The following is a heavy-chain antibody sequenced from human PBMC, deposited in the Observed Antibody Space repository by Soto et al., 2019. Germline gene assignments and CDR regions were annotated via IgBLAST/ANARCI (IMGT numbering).Heavy chain of an antibody. CDR3: ARDQRLDWLLLHVSYYGMDV. CDR2: INSDGSST. Sequence: GGSLRLSCAASGFTFSSYWMHWVRQAPGKGLVWVSRINSDGSSTSYADSVKGRFTISRDNAKNTLYLQMNSLRAEDTAVYYCARDQRLDWLLLHVSYYGMDVSGQATTVTVSS. D-gene: IGHD3-3*01. V-gene: IGHV3-74*01. J-gene: IGHJ6*02. CDR1: GFTFSSYW.